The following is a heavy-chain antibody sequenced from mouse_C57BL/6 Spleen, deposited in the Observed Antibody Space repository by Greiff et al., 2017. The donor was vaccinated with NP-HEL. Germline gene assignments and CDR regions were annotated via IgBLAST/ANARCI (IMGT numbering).Heavy chain of an antibody. D-gene: IGHD1-1*01. Sequence: QVQLQQPGAELVKPGASVNMSCKASGYTFTSYWITWVKQRPGQGLEWIGDIYPGSGSTNYNEKFKSKATLTVDTSSSTAYMQLSSLTSEDSAVDYCARSLITTVVYWYFDVWGTGTTVTVSS. CDR2: IYPGSGST. J-gene: IGHJ1*03. CDR1: GYTFTSYW. CDR3: ARSLITTVVYWYFDV. V-gene: IGHV1-55*01.